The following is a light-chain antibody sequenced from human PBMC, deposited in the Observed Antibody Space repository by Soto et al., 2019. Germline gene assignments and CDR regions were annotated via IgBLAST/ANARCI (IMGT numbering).Light chain of an antibody. J-gene: IGLJ1*01. CDR3: NSYTSKSTGV. CDR1: SSDVGGYNY. V-gene: IGLV2-14*01. CDR2: ELI. Sequence: QSALTQPASVSGSPGQSITISCTGTSSDVGGYNYVSWYQQHPGKAPKLIIYELINRPSGVSNRFSGSKSGNTASLTISGLQAEDEAEYYCNSYTSKSTGVFGTGTKLTVL.